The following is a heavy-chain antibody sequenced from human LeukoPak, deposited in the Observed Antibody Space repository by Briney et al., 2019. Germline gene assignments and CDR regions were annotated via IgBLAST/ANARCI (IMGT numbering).Heavy chain of an antibody. Sequence: GGSLRLSCAASGFTFGSYWMSWVRQAPGKGLEWVANIKQDGSEKYYVDSVKGRFTISRDNAKNSLYLQMNSLRAEDTAVYYCARVGGYSYGFAFDIWGQGTMVTVSS. J-gene: IGHJ3*02. CDR2: IKQDGSEK. V-gene: IGHV3-7*05. CDR3: ARVGGYSYGFAFDI. CDR1: GFTFGSYW. D-gene: IGHD5-18*01.